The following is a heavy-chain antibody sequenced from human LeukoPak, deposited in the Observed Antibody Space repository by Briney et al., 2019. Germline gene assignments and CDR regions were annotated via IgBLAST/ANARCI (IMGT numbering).Heavy chain of an antibody. J-gene: IGHJ5*02. Sequence: QASETLSLTCTVSGGSISSSSYYWSWIRQPAGKGLEWIGRIYTSGSTNYNPSLKSRVTMSVDTSKNQFSLKLSSVTAADTAVYYCAREESRYHWFDPWGQGTLVTVSS. V-gene: IGHV4-61*02. CDR1: GGSISSSSYY. CDR2: IYTSGST. D-gene: IGHD1-1*01. CDR3: AREESRYHWFDP.